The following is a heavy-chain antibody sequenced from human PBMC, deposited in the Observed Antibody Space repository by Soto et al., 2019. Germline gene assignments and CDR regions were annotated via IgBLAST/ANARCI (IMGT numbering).Heavy chain of an antibody. CDR1: GFTFSSYG. CDR3: AVQGVVAAGMDV. D-gene: IGHD2-15*01. Sequence: PGGSLRLSCAASGFTFSSYGMHWVRQAPGKGLEWVAVIWYDRSNIYYADSVKGRFTISGDNAKNSLYLQMNSLRDEDTAVYYCAVQGVVAAGMDVWGQGTTVTVSS. J-gene: IGHJ6*02. CDR2: IWYDRSNI. V-gene: IGHV3-33*01.